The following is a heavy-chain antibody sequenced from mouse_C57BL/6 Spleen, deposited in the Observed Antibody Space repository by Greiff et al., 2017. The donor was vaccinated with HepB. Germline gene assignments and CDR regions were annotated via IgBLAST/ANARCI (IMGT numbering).Heavy chain of an antibody. V-gene: IGHV1-15*01. D-gene: IGHD2-3*01. CDR2: IDPETGGT. J-gene: IGHJ2*01. CDR3: TRYGWLLRYFDY. CDR1: GYTFTDYE. Sequence: QVHVKQSGAELVRPGASVTLSCKASGYTFTDYEMHWVKQTPVHGLEWIGAIDPETGGTAYNQKFKGKAILTADKSSSTAYMELRSLTSEDSAVYYCTRYGWLLRYFDYWGQGTTLTVSS.